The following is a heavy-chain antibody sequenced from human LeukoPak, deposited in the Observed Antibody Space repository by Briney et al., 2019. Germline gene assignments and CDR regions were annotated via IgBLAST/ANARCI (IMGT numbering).Heavy chain of an antibody. CDR2: IYYSGST. CDR1: GGSISSSSYY. V-gene: IGHV4-39*07. CDR3: ARDEAAGLYFDY. D-gene: IGHD6-13*01. Sequence: SETLSLTCTVSGGSISSSSYYWGWIRQPPGKGLEWIGSIYYSGSTYYNPSLKSRVAISVDTSKNQFSLKLSSVTAADTAVYYCARDEAAGLYFDYWGQGILVTVSS. J-gene: IGHJ4*02.